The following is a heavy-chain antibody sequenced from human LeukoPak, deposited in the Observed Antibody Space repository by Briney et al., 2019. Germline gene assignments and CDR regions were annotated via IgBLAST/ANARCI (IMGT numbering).Heavy chain of an antibody. CDR3: ARLRDGRWLLEY. Sequence: ETLSLTCTASGGSISSSGYYWGWIRQPPGKGLEWVASINYSGTTYYNPSLKSRVTISEDRSKNQFSLKLSTVTAADTAVYYCARLRDGRWLLEYWGQGTLVTVSS. CDR2: INYSGTT. CDR1: GGSISSSGYY. J-gene: IGHJ4*02. V-gene: IGHV4-39*01. D-gene: IGHD5-24*01.